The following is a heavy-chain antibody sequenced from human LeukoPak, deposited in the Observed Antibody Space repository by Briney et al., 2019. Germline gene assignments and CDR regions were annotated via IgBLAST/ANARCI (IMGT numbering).Heavy chain of an antibody. D-gene: IGHD3-22*01. CDR1: GFTFDDYA. Sequence: PGRSLRLSCAASGFTFDDYAMHWVRQAPGKGLEWVSGISWNSGSIGYADSVKGRFTISRDNAKNSLYLQMNSLRAEDTALYYCAKDPTGDSSGYYRANAPTYFDYWGQGTLVTVSS. CDR3: AKDPTGDSSGYYRANAPTYFDY. V-gene: IGHV3-9*01. CDR2: ISWNSGSI. J-gene: IGHJ4*02.